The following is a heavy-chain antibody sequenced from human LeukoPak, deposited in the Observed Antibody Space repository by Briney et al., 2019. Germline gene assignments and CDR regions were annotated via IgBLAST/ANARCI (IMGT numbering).Heavy chain of an antibody. CDR1: GGSISSYY. Sequence: SETQSLTCTVSGGSISSYYWSWIRQPPGKGLEWIGYIYYSGSANYNPSLKSRVTISVDTSKNQFSLKLSSVTAADTAVYYCAKTGDYYGSGSYRNWFDPWGQGTLVTVSS. CDR3: AKTGDYYGSGSYRNWFDP. D-gene: IGHD3-10*01. V-gene: IGHV4-59*08. J-gene: IGHJ5*02. CDR2: IYYSGSA.